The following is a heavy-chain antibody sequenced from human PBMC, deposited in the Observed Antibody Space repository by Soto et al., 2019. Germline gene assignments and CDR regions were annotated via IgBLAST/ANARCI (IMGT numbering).Heavy chain of an antibody. V-gene: IGHV1-46*01. Sequence: GASVKVSCKASGYTLIMYYIHWMRQAPGQGLEWMGLINPSGGSTTYAQKFQGRVTMTRDTSTSTAYMELRSLRSDDTAVYYCAKDRPRLTQQFNGVASAQGTLVIVSS. CDR2: INPSGGST. J-gene: IGHJ5*02. CDR3: AKDRPRLTQQFNGVA. CDR1: GYTLIMYY. D-gene: IGHD2-8*01.